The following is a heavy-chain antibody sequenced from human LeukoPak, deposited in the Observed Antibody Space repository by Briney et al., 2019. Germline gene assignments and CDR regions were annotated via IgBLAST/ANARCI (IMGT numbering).Heavy chain of an antibody. CDR3: TKEVSDYDILTGYSSSTYFDL. Sequence: PGGSLRLSCAASGFTFSDYYMSWIRQAPGKGLEWVSAITGSGGGRYYADSVQGRFSISRDNSKKTLYLYINNLRAEDTALYYCTKEVSDYDILTGYSSSTYFDLWGQGTLVTVSS. D-gene: IGHD3-9*01. CDR1: GFTFSDYY. V-gene: IGHV3-23*01. CDR2: ITGSGGGR. J-gene: IGHJ5*02.